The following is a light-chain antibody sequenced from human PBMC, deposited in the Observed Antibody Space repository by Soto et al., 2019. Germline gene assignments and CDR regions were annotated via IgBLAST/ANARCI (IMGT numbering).Light chain of an antibody. CDR1: QSISSL. Sequence: DIQMAQSPSTLSASVGDRVTITCRASQSISSLLAWYQQKPGKAPKLLIYDASSLESGVPSRFSGSGSGTEFTLTISSLQSDDFATYYCQQYNSYPRTFGQGTKVDIK. V-gene: IGKV1-5*01. CDR2: DAS. J-gene: IGKJ1*01. CDR3: QQYNSYPRT.